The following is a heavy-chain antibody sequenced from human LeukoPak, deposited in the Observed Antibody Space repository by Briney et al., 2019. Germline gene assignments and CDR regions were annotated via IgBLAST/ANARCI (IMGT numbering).Heavy chain of an antibody. CDR2: ISSSSSYI. J-gene: IGHJ6*03. CDR1: GFTFSSYS. Sequence: GGSLRLSCAASGFTFSSYSMNWVRQAPGKGLEWVSSISSSSSYIYYADSVKGRFTISRDNAKNSLYLQMNSLRAEDTAVYYCARDGIAARPGYYYMDVWGKGTTVTVSS. CDR3: ARDGIAARPGYYYMDV. D-gene: IGHD6-6*01. V-gene: IGHV3-21*01.